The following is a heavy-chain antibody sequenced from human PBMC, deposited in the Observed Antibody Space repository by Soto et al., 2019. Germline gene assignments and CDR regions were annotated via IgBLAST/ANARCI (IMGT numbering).Heavy chain of an antibody. Sequence: ASVKVSCKASGYSFTTYYIQWVRHAPGHGPEWLGIINPSSGTTRYAQNFQGRVTLTRDTSTSTAYMELSSLRSDDSAVYYCARRDSSGWYYFDYWGQGTLVTVSS. V-gene: IGHV1-46*01. CDR3: ARRDSSGWYYFDY. J-gene: IGHJ4*02. CDR2: INPSSGTT. D-gene: IGHD6-19*01. CDR1: GYSFTTYY.